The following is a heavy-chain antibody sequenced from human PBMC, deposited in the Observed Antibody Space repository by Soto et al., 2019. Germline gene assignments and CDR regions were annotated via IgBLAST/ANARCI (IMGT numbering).Heavy chain of an antibody. V-gene: IGHV1-69*13. CDR2: IIPIFGKA. Sequence: SVKVSCKASGGTFSSYAISWVRQAPGQGLEWMGGIIPIFGKANYAQKFQGRVTITADESTSTAYMELSSLRSEDTAVYYCARNYEIVTGSYFDYWGQGTLVTVSS. CDR1: GGTFSSYA. D-gene: IGHD3-9*01. J-gene: IGHJ4*02. CDR3: ARNYEIVTGSYFDY.